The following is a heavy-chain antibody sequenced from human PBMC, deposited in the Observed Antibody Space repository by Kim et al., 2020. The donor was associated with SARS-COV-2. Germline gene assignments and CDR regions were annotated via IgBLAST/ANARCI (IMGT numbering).Heavy chain of an antibody. CDR2: INHSGST. D-gene: IGHD3-10*01. V-gene: IGHV4-34*01. CDR3: ARARVRGVSYYYYYGMDV. Sequence: SETLSLTCAVYGGSFSGYYWSWIRQPPGKGLEWIGEINHSGSTNYNPSLKSRVTISVDTSKNQFSLKLSSVTAADTAVYYCARARVRGVSYYYYYGMDVWGQGTTVTVSS. CDR1: GGSFSGYY. J-gene: IGHJ6*02.